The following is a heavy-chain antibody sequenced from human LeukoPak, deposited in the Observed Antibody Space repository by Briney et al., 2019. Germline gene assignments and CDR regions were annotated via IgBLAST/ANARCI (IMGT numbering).Heavy chain of an antibody. J-gene: IGHJ3*02. V-gene: IGHV3-23*01. CDR3: ARKVAGSSWSDAFDI. CDR2: ISGSGGST. CDR1: GFTFSSYA. Sequence: GGSLRLSCAASGFTFSSYAMSWVRQAPGKGLEWVSAISGSGGSTYYADSVKGRFTISRDNSKNTLYLQMNSLRAEDTAVYYCARKVAGSSWSDAFDIWGQGTMVTVSS. D-gene: IGHD6-13*01.